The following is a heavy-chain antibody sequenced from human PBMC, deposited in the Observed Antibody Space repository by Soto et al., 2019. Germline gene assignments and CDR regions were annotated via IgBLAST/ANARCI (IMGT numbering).Heavy chain of an antibody. V-gene: IGHV1-69*06. Sequence: GASVKVSCKASRGTFSTNPISWVRQAPGQGLEWMGGTGSGTGPGNNAQRFQGRLTITADKITNTAYMELSSLSSEDTAVYYCARRDSGGFFRYFDSWGQGTLVTVSS. CDR2: TGSGTGPG. CDR1: RGTFSTNP. D-gene: IGHD2-15*01. J-gene: IGHJ4*02. CDR3: ARRDSGGFFRYFDS.